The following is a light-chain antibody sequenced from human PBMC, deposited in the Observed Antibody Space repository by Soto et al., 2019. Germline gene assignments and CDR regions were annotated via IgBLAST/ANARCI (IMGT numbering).Light chain of an antibody. CDR1: QTIYSN. V-gene: IGKV3-15*01. Sequence: IGMTXSPATLSGSPGERATLSCRASQTIYSNVAWYQQRPGQPPRLLIYRASSRATCIPDRFSGSGSGTELTLTINSLQSEDFAVYYCQQYQNLWTFGQGTKV. CDR2: RAS. J-gene: IGKJ1*01. CDR3: QQYQNLWT.